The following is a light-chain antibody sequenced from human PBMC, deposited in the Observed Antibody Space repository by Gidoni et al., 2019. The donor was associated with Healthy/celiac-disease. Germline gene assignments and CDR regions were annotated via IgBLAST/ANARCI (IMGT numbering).Light chain of an antibody. J-gene: IGKJ3*01. CDR3: QQYNNWPFLT. Sequence: EIVMTQSQATLSVSPGERATLSCRANQSARSNFAWYQQIPGLAPRRLIYGASTRATGIPARFSGSGSGTEFTLTIISLQSEDFAVDYCQQYNNWPFLTFGPGTKVDIK. V-gene: IGKV3D-15*01. CDR1: QSARSN. CDR2: GAS.